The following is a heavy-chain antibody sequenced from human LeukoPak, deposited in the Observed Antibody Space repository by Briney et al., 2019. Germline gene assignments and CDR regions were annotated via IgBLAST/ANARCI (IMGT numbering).Heavy chain of an antibody. CDR2: INKDGSEK. J-gene: IGHJ4*02. CDR3: ARRWGYYDSSAYYDY. Sequence: GGSLRLSCAASGFTFRSYWMSWVRQAPGKGLEWVANINKDGSEKYYVDSVKGRFTISRDKAKNSPYLQMNSLRAEDTAVYYCARRWGYYDSSAYYDYWGQGTLVTVSS. V-gene: IGHV3-7*01. CDR1: GFTFRSYW. D-gene: IGHD3-22*01.